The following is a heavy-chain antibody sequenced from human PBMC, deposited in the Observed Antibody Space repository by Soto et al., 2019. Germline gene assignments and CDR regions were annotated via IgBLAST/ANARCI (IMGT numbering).Heavy chain of an antibody. CDR3: ASVRGGYYYAMDV. CDR2: IYHSGST. Sequence: QVQLQESGPGLVKPSGTLSLTCAVSGGSISSSNWWSWVRQPPGKGLEWIGEIYHSGSTNYNPSLKSRVTIAVDKSKNQFARKLSSVTAADTAVYYCASVRGGYYYAMDVWGQGTTVTVSS. V-gene: IGHV4-4*02. CDR1: GGSISSSNW. J-gene: IGHJ6*02. D-gene: IGHD3-10*02.